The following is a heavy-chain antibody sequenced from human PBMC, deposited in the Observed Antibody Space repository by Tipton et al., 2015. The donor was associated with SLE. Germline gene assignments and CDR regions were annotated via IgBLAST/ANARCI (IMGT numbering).Heavy chain of an antibody. D-gene: IGHD2-2*01. J-gene: IGHJ5*02. Sequence: SLRLSCAASGFTFSSYAMHWVRQAPGKGLEWVAVISYDGSNKYYADSVKGRFTISRDNSKNTLYLQMNSLRAEDTAVYYCARWVVQGLSWFDPWGQGTPVTVSS. CDR3: ARWVVQGLSWFDP. V-gene: IGHV3-30-3*01. CDR2: ISYDGSNK. CDR1: GFTFSSYA.